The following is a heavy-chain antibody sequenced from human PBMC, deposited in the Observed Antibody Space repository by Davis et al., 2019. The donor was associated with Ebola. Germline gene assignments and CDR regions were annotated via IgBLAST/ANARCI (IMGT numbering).Heavy chain of an antibody. J-gene: IGHJ3*01. V-gene: IGHV4-34*01. D-gene: IGHD3-3*01. CDR3: ARGGSRLLEWTL. CDR2: VSHGGST. CDR1: GGSISGYE. Sequence: MPSETLSLTRTIYGGSISGYEWTWIRQPPGKGLEWIGEVSHGGSTNYNPSLRSRVTISVDASKNQVSLNLNSVTAADTAVYYCARGGSRLLEWTLWGQGTAVTVSS.